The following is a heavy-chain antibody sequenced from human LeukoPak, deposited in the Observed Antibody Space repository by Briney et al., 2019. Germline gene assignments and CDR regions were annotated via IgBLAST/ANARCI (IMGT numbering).Heavy chain of an antibody. Sequence: PGGSLRLSCAASGFTFSSYSMNWVRQAPGKGLEWVSSISSSSSYIYYADSVKGRLTISRDNAKNSLYLQMNSLRAEDTAVYYCARDPGGYYDILTGYWANWYFDLWGRGTLVTVSS. CDR2: ISSSSSYI. CDR3: ARDPGGYYDILTGYWANWYFDL. CDR1: GFTFSSYS. J-gene: IGHJ2*01. D-gene: IGHD3-9*01. V-gene: IGHV3-21*01.